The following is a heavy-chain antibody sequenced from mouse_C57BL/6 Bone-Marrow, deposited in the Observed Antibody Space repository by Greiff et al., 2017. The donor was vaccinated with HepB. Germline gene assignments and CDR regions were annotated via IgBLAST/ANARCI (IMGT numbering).Heavy chain of an antibody. V-gene: IGHV5-9-1*02. J-gene: IGHJ4*01. CDR3: TRDGGYDYDGDAMDY. D-gene: IGHD2-4*01. CDR1: GFTFSSYA. Sequence: EVQLQESGEGLVKPGGSLKLSCAASGFTFSSYAMSWVRQTPEKRLEWVAYISSGGDYIYYADTVKGRFTISRDNARNTLYPQMSSLKSEDTAMYYCTRDGGYDYDGDAMDYWGQGTSVTVSS. CDR2: ISSGGDYI.